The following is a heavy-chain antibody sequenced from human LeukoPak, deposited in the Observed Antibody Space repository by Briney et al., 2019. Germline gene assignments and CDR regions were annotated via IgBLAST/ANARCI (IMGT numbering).Heavy chain of an antibody. J-gene: IGHJ4*02. Sequence: PGGSLRLSCAASGFTFSSYSMNWVRQAPGKGLEWVSYINSSSSTIYYADSVKGRFTISRDNAKNTLYLQMNSLRAEDTAVYYCASRYSSRSPRHFDYWGQGTLVTVSS. V-gene: IGHV3-48*04. CDR3: ASRYSSRSPRHFDY. D-gene: IGHD6-19*01. CDR2: INSSSSTI. CDR1: GFTFSSYS.